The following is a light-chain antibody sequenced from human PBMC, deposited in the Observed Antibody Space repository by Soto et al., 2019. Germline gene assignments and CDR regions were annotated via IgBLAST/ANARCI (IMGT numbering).Light chain of an antibody. CDR2: GAS. CDR3: QQYRLSPLT. Sequence: VLTQSPGTLSLSPGESATLSCRASHSIFSSYLAWYQQKHGQAPRLLIYGASSRATGIPDRFSGDGSGTDLTIKISRLEPEDCEVDLGQQYRLSPLTFGGGTKVDI. CDR1: HSIFSSY. J-gene: IGKJ4*01. V-gene: IGKV3-20*01.